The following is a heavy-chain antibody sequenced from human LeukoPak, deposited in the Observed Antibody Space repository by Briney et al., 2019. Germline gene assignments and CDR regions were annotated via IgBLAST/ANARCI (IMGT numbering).Heavy chain of an antibody. J-gene: IGHJ4*02. CDR1: GLTFSNYG. Sequence: PGGSLRLSCVASGLTFSNYGISWVRQAPGKGLEWVSAISSTGGTTYYADSVKGHFTISRDNSKNTVYLQMNSLRAEDTAVYYCAKEMGVVLMVYALDYWGQGNLVTVSS. D-gene: IGHD2-8*01. CDR3: AKEMGVVLMVYALDY. CDR2: ISSTGGTT. V-gene: IGHV3-23*01.